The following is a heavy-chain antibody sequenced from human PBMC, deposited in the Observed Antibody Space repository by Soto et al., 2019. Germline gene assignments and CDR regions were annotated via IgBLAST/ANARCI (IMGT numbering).Heavy chain of an antibody. V-gene: IGHV4-31*03. Sequence: SETLSLTCTVSGGSIASGGYYWSWFRQHPGKGLEWIGYINYSGNTYYNPSLKSRVSISVDTSKSQFSLKLSSVTAADTAVYYCASYCSSTRCYFDGSFDIWGQGTIVTVSS. CDR1: GGSIASGGYY. CDR2: INYSGNT. J-gene: IGHJ3*02. D-gene: IGHD2-2*01. CDR3: ASYCSSTRCYFDGSFDI.